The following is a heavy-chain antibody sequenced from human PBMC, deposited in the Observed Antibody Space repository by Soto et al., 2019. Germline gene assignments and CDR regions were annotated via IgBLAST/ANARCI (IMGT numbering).Heavy chain of an antibody. Sequence: PRLSCAASGFTFSSYAMSWVRQAPGEGLEWVSAISGSGGSTYYADSVKGRFTISRDNSKNTLYLQMNSLRAEDTAVYYCAKDLGIYDFWSGRLYGMDVWGQGTTVTAP. D-gene: IGHD3-3*01. CDR1: GFTFSSYA. V-gene: IGHV3-23*01. CDR3: AKDLGIYDFWSGRLYGMDV. CDR2: ISGSGGST. J-gene: IGHJ6*02.